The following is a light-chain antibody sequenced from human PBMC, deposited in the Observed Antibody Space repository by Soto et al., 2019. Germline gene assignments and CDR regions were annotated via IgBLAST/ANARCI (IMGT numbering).Light chain of an antibody. CDR2: DAS. Sequence: EIVLTQSPATLSLSPGERATLSCRASQSVSSYLAWYQQHPGQAPRLLIYDASNRATGIPARFSGSGSGTDFTLTSSSLEPEDFAVYYCQQRSNWPPFTFGGGTKVDI. CDR1: QSVSSY. CDR3: QQRSNWPPFT. J-gene: IGKJ4*01. V-gene: IGKV3-11*01.